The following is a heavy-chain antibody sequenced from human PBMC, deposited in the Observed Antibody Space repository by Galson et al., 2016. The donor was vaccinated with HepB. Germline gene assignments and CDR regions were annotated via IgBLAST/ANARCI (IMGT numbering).Heavy chain of an antibody. CDR1: GFTFKHYG. CDR2: ISHDGSLT. D-gene: IGHD3-9*01. V-gene: IGHV3-30*18. J-gene: IGHJ4*02. CDR3: AKGRYYDILSGLDY. Sequence: SLRLSCAASGFTFKHYGMHWVRQAPGQGLEWLAIISHDGSLTFYADSVRGRFTISRDNSKNTLYVQMSSLRAEDTAVYYCAKGRYYDILSGLDYWGLGTLVTVSS.